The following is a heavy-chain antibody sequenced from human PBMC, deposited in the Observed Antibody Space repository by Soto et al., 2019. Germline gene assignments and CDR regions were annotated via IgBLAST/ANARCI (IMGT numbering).Heavy chain of an antibody. Sequence: GSLRLSCGASGFIFRNYGMHWIRQAPGKGLEWLTIIWFDGSNQWYADSVKGRFIISRDDSKNMVYLQMNSLRVDDTATYYCARANTSPFDFWGRGTLVTVSS. V-gene: IGHV3-33*01. CDR3: ARANTSPFDF. J-gene: IGHJ4*02. CDR1: GFIFRNYG. CDR2: IWFDGSNQ.